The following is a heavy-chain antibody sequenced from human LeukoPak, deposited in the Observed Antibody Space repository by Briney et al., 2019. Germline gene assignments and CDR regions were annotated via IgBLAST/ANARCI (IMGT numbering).Heavy chain of an antibody. CDR3: TTDWYYYDSSGYQPIF. CDR2: IQCQTDGGTA. Sequence: GSLRLPCASSGFPFRDVWMSWVRPAPGEGPGWVCRIQCQTDGGTADYAAPVKGRFTFSRDDSKNTLYLQMNSLKTEDTAVYYCTTDWYYYDSSGYQPIFWGQGSLVTVCS. CDR1: GFPFRDVW. V-gene: IGHV3-15*01. D-gene: IGHD3-22*01. J-gene: IGHJ4*02.